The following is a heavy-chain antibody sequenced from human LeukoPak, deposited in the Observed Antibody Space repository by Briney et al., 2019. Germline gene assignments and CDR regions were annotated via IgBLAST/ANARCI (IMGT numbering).Heavy chain of an antibody. CDR1: GXSIISYY. J-gene: IGHJ4*02. V-gene: IGHV4-34*01. D-gene: IGHD2-2*01. CDR2: INHSGST. Sequence: PSETLSLTCSVSGXSIISYYWSWIRQPPGKGLEWIGEINHSGSTNYNPSLKSRVTISVDTSKNQFSLKLSSVTAADTAVYYCARGRVMGSTSCLNYWGQGTLVTVSS. CDR3: ARGRVMGSTSCLNY.